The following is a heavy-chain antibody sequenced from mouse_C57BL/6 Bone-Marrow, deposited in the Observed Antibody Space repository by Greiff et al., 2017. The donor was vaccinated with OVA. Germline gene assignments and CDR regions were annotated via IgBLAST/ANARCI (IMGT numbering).Heavy chain of an antibody. D-gene: IGHD2-3*01. CDR3: ARGGWLLPYYYAMDY. CDR1: GYTFTDYY. Sequence: QVHVKQSGAELVRPGASVKLSCKASGYTFTDYYINWVKQRPGQGLEWIARIYPGSGNTYYNEKFKGKATLTAEKSSSTAYMQLSSLTSEDSAVYFCARGGWLLPYYYAMDYWGQGTSVTVSS. CDR2: IYPGSGNT. J-gene: IGHJ4*01. V-gene: IGHV1-76*01.